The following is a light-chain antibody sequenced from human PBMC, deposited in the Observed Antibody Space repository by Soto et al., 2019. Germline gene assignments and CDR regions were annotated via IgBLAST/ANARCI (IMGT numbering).Light chain of an antibody. CDR1: SGHSSYA. CDR3: QTWGTGIVV. Sequence: QLVLTQSPSASASLGASVKLTCTLSSGHSSYAIAWHQQQPEKGPRYLMKLNSDGSHSKGDGIPDRCSGSSSGAERYLTISGLQSEDEAYYYCQTWGTGIVVFGGGTKLTVL. CDR2: LNSDGSH. J-gene: IGLJ2*01. V-gene: IGLV4-69*01.